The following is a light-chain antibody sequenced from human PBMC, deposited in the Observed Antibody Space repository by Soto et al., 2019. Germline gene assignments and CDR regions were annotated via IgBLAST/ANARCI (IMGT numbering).Light chain of an antibody. Sequence: EIVLTQSPGTLSLSPGDRATLSCRASQSVSGTYFSWFQQKPGQAPRLLIYGISSRATGIPDRFSGSGSGTDFTLTISRLEPEDFAGYYCQQYGSIPRTFGQGTRVEIK. J-gene: IGKJ1*01. CDR2: GIS. CDR1: QSVSGTY. V-gene: IGKV3-20*01. CDR3: QQYGSIPRT.